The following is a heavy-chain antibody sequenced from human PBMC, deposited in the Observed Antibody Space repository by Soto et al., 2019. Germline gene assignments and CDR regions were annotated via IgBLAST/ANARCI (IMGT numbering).Heavy chain of an antibody. J-gene: IGHJ6*02. D-gene: IGHD3-22*01. Sequence: GASVKVSCKASGGTFSSYTISWVRQAPGQGLEWMGRIIPIFGTANYAQKFQGRVTITADESTSTAYMELSSLRSEDTAVYYCARVYYDSSGYFFPRPVLRYYYGMDVWGQGTTVTVSS. CDR1: GGTFSSYT. V-gene: IGHV1-69*13. CDR3: ARVYYDSSGYFFPRPVLRYYYGMDV. CDR2: IIPIFGTA.